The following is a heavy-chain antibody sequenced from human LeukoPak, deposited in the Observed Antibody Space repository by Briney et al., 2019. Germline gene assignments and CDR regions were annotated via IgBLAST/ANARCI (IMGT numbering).Heavy chain of an antibody. D-gene: IGHD3-3*01. J-gene: IGHJ4*02. CDR3: VKDKTDFWSGYFDH. CDR1: GFIFDDYA. Sequence: GRSLRLSCAASGFIFDDYAMHWVRQTPGKGLEWVSGISWNSDSIVYADSVKGRFTISRGNAKNSLYLQMNSLRSEDMALYYCVKDKTDFWSGYFDHWGQGTLVTVSS. CDR2: ISWNSDSI. V-gene: IGHV3-9*03.